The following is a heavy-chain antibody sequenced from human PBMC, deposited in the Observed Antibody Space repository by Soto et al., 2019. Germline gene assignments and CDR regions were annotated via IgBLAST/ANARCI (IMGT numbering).Heavy chain of an antibody. CDR2: IYYIGST. V-gene: IGHV4-59*01. Sequence: SETLSLTCTVSGDSITSYYWSWIRQPPGKGLEWIGYIYYIGSTNYYPSLKSRVTISVDTSKNQFSLRLTSVTAADTAVYYCARFYALAGNGMDVWGQGTTVTVSS. D-gene: IGHD3-16*01. J-gene: IGHJ6*02. CDR3: ARFYALAGNGMDV. CDR1: GDSITSYY.